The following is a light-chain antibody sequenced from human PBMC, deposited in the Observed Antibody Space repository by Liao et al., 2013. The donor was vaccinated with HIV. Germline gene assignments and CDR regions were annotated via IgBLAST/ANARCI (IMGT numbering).Light chain of an antibody. Sequence: SYVLTQPPSVSVAPGKTARITCGGNNIGGKSLHWYQQKPGQAPVLVIYDDSDRPSGIPERFSGSNSGNTATLTISGSQAMDEADYYCQAWDSSTDLVFGGGTKLTVL. CDR3: QAWDSSTDLV. CDR2: DDS. V-gene: IGLV3-21*01. J-gene: IGLJ3*02. CDR1: NIGGKS.